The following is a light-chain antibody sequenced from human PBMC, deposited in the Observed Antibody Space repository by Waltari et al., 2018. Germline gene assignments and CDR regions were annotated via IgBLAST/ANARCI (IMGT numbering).Light chain of an antibody. J-gene: IGKJ2*01. V-gene: IGKV4-1*01. Sequence: DIVMTQSPDSLAVSLGERATINCKSSQSLLWSFNNNNYLAWYQQKPGQPPKLLIHGASTREAGVPDRFSGSGSGADFTLTISSLQAEDVAVYYCQQYYSTPPTFGQGTKLEIK. CDR1: QSLLWSFNNNNY. CDR3: QQYYSTPPT. CDR2: GAS.